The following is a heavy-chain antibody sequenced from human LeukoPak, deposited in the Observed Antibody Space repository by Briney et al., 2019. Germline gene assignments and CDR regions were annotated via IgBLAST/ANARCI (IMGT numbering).Heavy chain of an antibody. Sequence: PSETLSLTCAVYGGSFSGYYWSWIRQPPGKGLEWIGEINHSGSTNHNPSLKSRVTISVDTSKNQFSLKLSSVTAADTAVYYCARWIFGVVSPIGYMDVWGKGTTVTVSS. CDR3: ARWIFGVVSPIGYMDV. CDR1: GGSFSGYY. V-gene: IGHV4-34*01. D-gene: IGHD3-3*01. J-gene: IGHJ6*03. CDR2: INHSGST.